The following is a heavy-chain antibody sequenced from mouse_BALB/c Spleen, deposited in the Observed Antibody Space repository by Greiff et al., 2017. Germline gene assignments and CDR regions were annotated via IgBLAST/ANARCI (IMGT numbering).Heavy chain of an antibody. Sequence: QVTLKVSGPGILQPSQTLSLTCSFSGFSLSTSGMGVSWIRQPSGKGLEWLAHIYWDDDKRYNPSLKRRLTISKDTSRNQVFLKITSVDTADTATYYCARRGDDGYYVNYFDYWGQGTTLTVSS. V-gene: IGHV8-12*01. J-gene: IGHJ2*01. D-gene: IGHD2-3*01. CDR1: GFSLSTSGMG. CDR3: ARRGDDGYYVNYFDY. CDR2: IYWDDDK.